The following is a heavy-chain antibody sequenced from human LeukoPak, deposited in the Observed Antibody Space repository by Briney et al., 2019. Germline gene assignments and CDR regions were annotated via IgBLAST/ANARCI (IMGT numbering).Heavy chain of an antibody. V-gene: IGHV4-59*01. Sequence: PSETLSLTCTVSGDSISSNYWSWIRQPPGKGLEWIGYIYNSGSTKYNPSLKSRVTMSIDTSKNQFSLNLKSVTAADTAVYYCALDSSGWSDDSFDIWGHGTMVTVSS. D-gene: IGHD6-13*01. J-gene: IGHJ3*02. CDR2: IYNSGST. CDR3: ALDSSGWSDDSFDI. CDR1: GDSISSNY.